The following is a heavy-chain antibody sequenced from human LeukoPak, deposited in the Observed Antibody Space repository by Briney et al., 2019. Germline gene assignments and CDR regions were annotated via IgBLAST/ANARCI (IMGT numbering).Heavy chain of an antibody. J-gene: IGHJ4*02. Sequence: PSQTLSLTCTVSGGSISSGSYYWRWPRQPAGKGLEWIARIYTSGTTNYNPSLKTRATISADTPKNPFSLKLSSVTAADTAVYYCAREQREPYYFDYWGQGTLVTVSS. V-gene: IGHV4-61*02. CDR3: AREQREPYYFDY. CDR2: IYTSGTT. CDR1: GGSISSGSYY. D-gene: IGHD1-14*01.